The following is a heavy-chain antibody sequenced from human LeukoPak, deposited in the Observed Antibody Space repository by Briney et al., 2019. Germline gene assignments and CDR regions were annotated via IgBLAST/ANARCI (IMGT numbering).Heavy chain of an antibody. D-gene: IGHD3-16*02. V-gene: IGHV3-23*01. J-gene: IGHJ4*02. CDR3: AKVSDYDYVWGSHRSYYFHY. CDR2: ISGSGGST. Sequence: PGASLRLSCAASGFTFSSYAMSWVRQAPGKGLEWVSGISGSGGSTYYADSLKGRFTISRDNSKNTLYLQMNSLRAEDTAVYYRAKVSDYDYVWGSHRSYYFHYWGQGTLVTVSS. CDR1: GFTFSSYA.